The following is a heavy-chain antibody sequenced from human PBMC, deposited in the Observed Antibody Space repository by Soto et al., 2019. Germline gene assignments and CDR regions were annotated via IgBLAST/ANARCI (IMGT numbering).Heavy chain of an antibody. CDR1: GFSLSNARMG. CDR2: IFSNDEK. J-gene: IGHJ3*02. CDR3: ARTYCSGGSCYSGDAFDI. V-gene: IGHV2-26*01. Sequence: QVTLKESGPVLVKPTETLKLTCTVSGFSLSNARMGVSWIRQPRGKALEWLAHIFSNDEKSYSTSLKSRVTISKYTSKSQVVLTMTNMDPVDTARYYCARTYCSGGSCYSGDAFDIWGQATMVTVSS. D-gene: IGHD2-15*01.